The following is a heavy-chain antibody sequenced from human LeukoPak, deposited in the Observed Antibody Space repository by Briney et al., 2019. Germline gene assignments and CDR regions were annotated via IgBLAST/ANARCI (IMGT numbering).Heavy chain of an antibody. Sequence: GRSLRLSCAASGFTFSSYGMHWVRQAPGKGLEWVAVIWYDGSDKYYADAVKGRFTISRDNSKNTLYLQMNSLRAEDTAVYYCARDRDYYFDYWGQGTLVTVSS. V-gene: IGHV3-33*01. CDR1: GFTFSSYG. J-gene: IGHJ4*02. CDR2: IWYDGSDK. CDR3: ARDRDYYFDY.